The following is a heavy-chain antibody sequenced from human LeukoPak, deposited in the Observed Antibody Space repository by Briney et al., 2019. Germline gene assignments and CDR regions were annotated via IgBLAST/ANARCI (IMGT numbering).Heavy chain of an antibody. J-gene: IGHJ6*04. CDR2: ISWNSGSI. V-gene: IGHV3-9*03. D-gene: IGHD5-18*01. CDR1: GFTFSSYG. Sequence: GGSLRLSCAASGFTFSSYGMHWVRQAPGKGLEWVSGISWNSGSIGYAASVKGRFTISRDNPKNSLYLQMNSLRAEDMALYYCAKDRGYSYGLGVDVWGKGTTVTVSS. CDR3: AKDRGYSYGLGVDV.